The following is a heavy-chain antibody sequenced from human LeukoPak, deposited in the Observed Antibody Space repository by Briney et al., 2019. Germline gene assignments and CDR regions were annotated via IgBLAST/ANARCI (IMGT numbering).Heavy chain of an antibody. CDR1: GFTFSSYW. CDR2: IKQDGSEK. J-gene: IGHJ4*02. Sequence: PGGSLRLSCAASGFTFSSYWMSWVRQAPGKGLEWVAKIKQDGSEKYYVDSVKGRFTISRDNAKNSLYLQMNSLRAEDTAVYYCARDLVTMVRGAMDENFDYWGQGTLVTVSS. V-gene: IGHV3-7*01. CDR3: ARDLVTMVRGAMDENFDY. D-gene: IGHD3-10*01.